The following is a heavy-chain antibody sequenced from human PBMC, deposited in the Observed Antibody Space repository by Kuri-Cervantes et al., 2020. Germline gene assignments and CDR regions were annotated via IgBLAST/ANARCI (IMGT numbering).Heavy chain of an antibody. CDR1: GFTFSSYG. CDR2: ISYDGSNK. V-gene: IGHV3-30*18. CDR3: AKEDTARGWLQQYYYYGMDV. J-gene: IGHJ6*02. D-gene: IGHD5-18*01. Sequence: GGSLRLSCAASGFTFSSYGMHWVRQAPGKGLEWVAVISYDGSNKYYADSVKGRFTVSRDNSKNTLYLQMNSLRAEDTAVYYCAKEDTARGWLQQYYYYGMDVWGQGTTVTVSS.